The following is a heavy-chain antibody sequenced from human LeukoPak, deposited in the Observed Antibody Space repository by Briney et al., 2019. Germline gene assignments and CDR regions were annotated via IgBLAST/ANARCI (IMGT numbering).Heavy chain of an antibody. CDR3: ARAYRSGENDAFDI. J-gene: IGHJ3*02. CDR1: GFTFSSYA. Sequence: GGSLRLSCAASGFTFSSYAMSWVRQAPGKGLEWVSSISSSSSYIYYADSVKGRFTISSDNAKNSLYLQMNSLRAEDTAVYYCARAYRSGENDAFDIWGQGTMVTVSS. V-gene: IGHV3-21*01. D-gene: IGHD2-15*01. CDR2: ISSSSSYI.